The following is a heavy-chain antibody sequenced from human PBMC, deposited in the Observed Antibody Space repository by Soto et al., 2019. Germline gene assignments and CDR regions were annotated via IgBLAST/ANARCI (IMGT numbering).Heavy chain of an antibody. CDR3: ARDRGPPRYLYYGMDV. V-gene: IGHV3-48*03. J-gene: IGHJ6*02. CDR2: ISSSGSTI. CDR1: GFTFSSYE. D-gene: IGHD3-10*01. Sequence: GGSLRLSCAASGFTFSSYEMNWVRQAPGKGLEWVSYISSSGSTIYYADSVKGRFTISRDNANHSLYLQMNSLRAEDTAVYYCARDRGPPRYLYYGMDVWGQGTTVTVSS.